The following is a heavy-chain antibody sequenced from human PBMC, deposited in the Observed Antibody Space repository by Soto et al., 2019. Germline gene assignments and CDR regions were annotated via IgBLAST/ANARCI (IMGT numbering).Heavy chain of an antibody. D-gene: IGHD3-22*01. Sequence: QVQLQESGPGLVKPSQTLSLTCTVSGGSISSGGYYWSWIRQHPGKGLEWIGYIYYSGSTYYNPSLKSRVTISVDTSKNQFSLKRSSVTAADTAVYYCARVLRYYYDSSGYSHFDYWGQGTLVTVSS. CDR3: ARVLRYYYDSSGYSHFDY. J-gene: IGHJ4*02. CDR1: GGSISSGGYY. V-gene: IGHV4-31*03. CDR2: IYYSGST.